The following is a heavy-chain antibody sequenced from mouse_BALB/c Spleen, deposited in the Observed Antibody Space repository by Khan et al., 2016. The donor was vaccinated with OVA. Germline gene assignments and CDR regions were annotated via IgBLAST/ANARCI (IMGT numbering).Heavy chain of an antibody. Sequence: QIQLVQSGPELKKPGETVRISCKASGYTFTTAGIQWVQKMPGKGLKWIGWINTHSGVPKYAEDFKGRFAFSLETSVNTAYLQLTNLTNEDTTTDFCARGGAAYYRSDGCAMEYWGQGTSVTVSS. CDR3: ARGGAAYYRSDGCAMEY. D-gene: IGHD2-12*01. J-gene: IGHJ4*01. CDR2: INTHSGVP. V-gene: IGHV9-4*02. CDR1: GYTFTTAG.